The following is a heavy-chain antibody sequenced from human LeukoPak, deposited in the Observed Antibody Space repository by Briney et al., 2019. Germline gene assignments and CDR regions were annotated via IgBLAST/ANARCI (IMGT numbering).Heavy chain of an antibody. D-gene: IGHD2-2*01. CDR2: IEDDWSHT. J-gene: IGHJ4*02. Sequence: GGSLTLPCAASGLPFSNHWTQWVRHAPGKGLVWVSRIEDDWSHTTYADCVKGRFTISRDNAKTTLYLQMNSLRVEDTAVYYCARVRYCSTTSCTKAYFDSWGQGTLVTVSS. CDR1: GLPFSNHW. V-gene: IGHV3-74*01. CDR3: ARVRYCSTTSCTKAYFDS.